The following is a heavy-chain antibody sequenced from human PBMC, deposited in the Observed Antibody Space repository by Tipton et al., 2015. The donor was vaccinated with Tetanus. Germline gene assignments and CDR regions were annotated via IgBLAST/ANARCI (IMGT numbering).Heavy chain of an antibody. CDR1: GFTFSSYW. J-gene: IGHJ6*02. CDR2: IKQDGSEK. CDR3: ASSLVPAAGYYSGMDV. D-gene: IGHD2-2*01. V-gene: IGHV3-7*01. Sequence: SLRLSCAASGFTFSSYWMSWVRQAPGKGLEWVANIKQDGSEKYYVDSVKGRFTISRDNAKNSLYLQMNSLRAEDTAVYYCASSLVPAAGYYSGMDVWGQGTTVTVSS.